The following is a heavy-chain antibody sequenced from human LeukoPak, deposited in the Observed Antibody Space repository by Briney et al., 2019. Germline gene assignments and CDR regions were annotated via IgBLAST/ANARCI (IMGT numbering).Heavy chain of an antibody. V-gene: IGHV1-8*02. CDR2: MNPNSGNT. CDR1: GYTFSSYD. Sequence: GASVKVSCKASGYTFSSYDINWVRQATGQGLEWMGWMNPNSGNTGYAQKFQGRVTMTRNTSISTAYMELSSQRSEDTAVYYCVEADLEDAFDIWGQGTMVTVSS. CDR3: VEADLEDAFDI. D-gene: IGHD6-25*01. J-gene: IGHJ3*02.